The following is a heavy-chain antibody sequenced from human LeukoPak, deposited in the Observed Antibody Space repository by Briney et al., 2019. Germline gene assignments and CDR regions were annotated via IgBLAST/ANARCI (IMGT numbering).Heavy chain of an antibody. CDR1: GFTFTTSA. D-gene: IGHD3-22*01. CDR2: IVVGSGNT. J-gene: IGHJ4*02. Sequence: SVKVSCKASGFTFTTSAMQWVRQARGQRLEWIGWIVVGSGNTNYAQKFQERATITRDMSTSTAYMELSSLRSEDTAVYYCAAAYRYFYDRGGYFDYWGQGTLVTVSS. V-gene: IGHV1-58*02. CDR3: AAAYRYFYDRGGYFDY.